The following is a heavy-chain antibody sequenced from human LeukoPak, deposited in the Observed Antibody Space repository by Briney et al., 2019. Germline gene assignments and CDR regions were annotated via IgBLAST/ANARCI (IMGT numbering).Heavy chain of an antibody. V-gene: IGHV3-7*01. J-gene: IGHJ4*02. CDR3: ARAGPLIVTYDFDY. D-gene: IGHD3-22*01. CDR2: IKQDGSEK. Sequence: GGSLRLSCAASGFTFSSYWMSWVRQAPGKGLEWVANIKQDGSEKYYVDSVKGRFTISRDNDKNSLYLQMNSLRAEDTAVYYCARAGPLIVTYDFDYWGQGTLVAVSS. CDR1: GFTFSSYW.